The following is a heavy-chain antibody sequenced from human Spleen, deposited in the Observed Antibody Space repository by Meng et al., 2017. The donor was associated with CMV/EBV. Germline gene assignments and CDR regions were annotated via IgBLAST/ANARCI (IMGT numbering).Heavy chain of an antibody. CDR2: ISGSAGTI. CDR3: AKDGGTNDFWSGYYLGYGMDV. D-gene: IGHD3-3*01. CDR1: YY. Sequence: YYMSWIRQAPGKGLEWVSYISGSAGTIYYADAVKGRFIISRDNAEKSLHLQMNSLKVEDTAVYYCAKDGGTNDFWSGYYLGYGMDVWGQGTTVTVSS. V-gene: IGHV3-11*01. J-gene: IGHJ6*02.